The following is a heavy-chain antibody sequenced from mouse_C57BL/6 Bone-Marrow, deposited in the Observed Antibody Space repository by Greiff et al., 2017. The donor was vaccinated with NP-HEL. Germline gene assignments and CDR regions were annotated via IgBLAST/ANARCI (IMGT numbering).Heavy chain of an antibody. CDR2: IDPNSGGT. CDR1: GYTFTNYW. V-gene: IGHV1-72*01. J-gene: IGHJ2*01. D-gene: IGHD1-1*01. CDR3: ARYYYGSGYFDY. Sequence: QVQLQQPGAELVKPGASVKLSCKASGYTFTNYWMHWVKQRPGRGLEWIGRIDPNSGGTKYNEKFKSKATLTVDKPSSSAFMQLISLTSEDSSVYYCARYYYGSGYFDYWGQGTTLTVSS.